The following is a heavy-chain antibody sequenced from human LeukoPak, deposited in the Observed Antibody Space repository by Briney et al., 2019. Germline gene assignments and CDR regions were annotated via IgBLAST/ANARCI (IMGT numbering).Heavy chain of an antibody. CDR2: ISGSGGST. Sequence: GGSLRLSCRGSGFTFGDHAMSWVRQAPGKGLEWVSAISGSGGSTYYADSVKGRFTISRDNSKNTLYLQMNSLRAEDTAVYYCAKGRDTMVRGVILTFDPWGQGTLVTVSS. CDR3: AKGRDTMVRGVILTFDP. CDR1: GFTFGDHA. D-gene: IGHD3-10*01. V-gene: IGHV3-23*01. J-gene: IGHJ5*02.